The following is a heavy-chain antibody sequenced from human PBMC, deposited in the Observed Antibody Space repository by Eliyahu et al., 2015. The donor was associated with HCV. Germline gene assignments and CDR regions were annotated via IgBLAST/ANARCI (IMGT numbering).Heavy chain of an antibody. J-gene: IGHJ4*02. CDR2: INHSGST. CDR3: ARGRAFGAVNNY. V-gene: IGHV4-34*01. CDR1: GGSFSDYY. Sequence: QVQLQQWGAGLLKPSETLSLTCAVYGGSFSDYYWSWIRQPPGKGLEWIGEINHSGSTNYNPSLKSRVTISVDTSKNQFSLKLSSVTAADTAVYYCARGRAFGAVNNYWGQGTLVTVSS. D-gene: IGHD3-10*01.